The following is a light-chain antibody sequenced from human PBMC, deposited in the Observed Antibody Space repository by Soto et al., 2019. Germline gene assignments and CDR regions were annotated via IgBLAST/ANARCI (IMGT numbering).Light chain of an antibody. CDR2: NVS. V-gene: IGLV2-14*03. J-gene: IGLJ1*01. CDR3: SSYTSSNPYV. Sequence: QSVLTQPASVSGSPGQSIAISCTGTSSDVGGYNSVSWYQQHPGKAPKLMIYNVSNRPSGVSDRFSGSKSGNTASMTISGLQAEDEADYYCSSYTSSNPYVFGTGIKVTVL. CDR1: SSDVGGYNS.